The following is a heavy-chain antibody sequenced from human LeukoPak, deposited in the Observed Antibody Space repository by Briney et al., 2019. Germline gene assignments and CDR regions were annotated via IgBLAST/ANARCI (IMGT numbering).Heavy chain of an antibody. CDR1: GYTFTGYY. CDR2: INPNSGGT. CDR3: AIRRDGYLGY. Sequence: ASVKVSCKASGYTFTGYYMHWVRQAPGQGLEWMGRINPNSGGTNYAQKFQGRVTMTRDTSIGTAYMELSRLRSDDTAVYYCAIRRDGYLGYWGQGTLVTVSS. J-gene: IGHJ4*02. D-gene: IGHD5-24*01. V-gene: IGHV1-2*06.